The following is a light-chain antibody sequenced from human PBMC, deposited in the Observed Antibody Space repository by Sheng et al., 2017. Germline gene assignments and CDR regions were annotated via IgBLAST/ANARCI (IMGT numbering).Light chain of an antibody. V-gene: IGKV3-20*01. Sequence: EIVLTQSPGTLSLSPGERATLSCRASQSVSSSYLAWYQQKPGQAPRLLIYGASSRATGIPDRFSGSGSGTDFTLTISRLEPEDSAVYYCQHYSSWPLTFGGGTKVEIK. CDR3: QHYSSWPLT. CDR1: QSVSSSY. J-gene: IGKJ4*01. CDR2: GAS.